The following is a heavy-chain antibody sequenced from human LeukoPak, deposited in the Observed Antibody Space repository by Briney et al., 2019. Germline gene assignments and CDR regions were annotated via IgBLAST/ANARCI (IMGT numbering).Heavy chain of an antibody. CDR1: GFSIEDYA. CDR2: ITWNSGTV. Sequence: GGSLRLSCAASGFSIEDYAMHWVRQAPGKGLEWVSGITWNSGTVAYADSVKGRFTISRDNSKNTVYLQMNSLRAEDTAVCFCAKEYGYDYNYFYSMDVWGKGTTVTISS. D-gene: IGHD1-1*01. V-gene: IGHV3-9*01. J-gene: IGHJ6*03. CDR3: AKEYGYDYNYFYSMDV.